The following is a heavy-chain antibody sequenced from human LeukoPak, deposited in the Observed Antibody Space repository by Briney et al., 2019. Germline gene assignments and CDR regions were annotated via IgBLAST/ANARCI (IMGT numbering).Heavy chain of an antibody. CDR2: IKSNSGAT. CDR3: ARGSSTTKGKFPNDY. D-gene: IGHD2-2*01. J-gene: IGHJ4*02. V-gene: IGHV1-2*02. Sequence: RASVKVSCKASGYTFTGYYMHWVRQAPGQGLEWMGWIKSNSGATEFAQKFQGRVTMTRDTSISTAYMELIALTSDDTAVYYCARGSSTTKGKFPNDYWGQGTLVTVSS. CDR1: GYTFTGYY.